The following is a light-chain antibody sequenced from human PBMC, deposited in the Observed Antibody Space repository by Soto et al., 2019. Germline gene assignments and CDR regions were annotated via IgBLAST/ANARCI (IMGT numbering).Light chain of an antibody. V-gene: IGKV3-15*01. J-gene: IGKJ5*01. CDR1: QSVSSN. CDR2: GTS. CDR3: QQYNNWPAIT. Sequence: EIVMTQSPATLSVSPGERATLSCRVSQSVSSNLAWYQQKPGQAPRLLIYGTSTRATDIPARFSGSGSGTEFTLTISSLQSEDFAVYYCQQYNNWPAITFGQGTRLEIK.